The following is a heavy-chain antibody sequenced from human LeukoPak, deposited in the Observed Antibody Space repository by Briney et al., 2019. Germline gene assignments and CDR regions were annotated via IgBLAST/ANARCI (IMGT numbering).Heavy chain of an antibody. V-gene: IGHV3-66*01. CDR3: ARGHDYDSSVAY. J-gene: IGHJ4*02. CDR1: GFNFDIHA. CDR2: IYSGGST. D-gene: IGHD3-22*01. Sequence: GGSLRLSCVASGFNFDIHALNWVRQAPGKGLEWVSVIYSGGSTYYADSVKGRFTISRDNSKNTVDLQMNSLRAEDTAVYYCARGHDYDSSVAYWGQGTLVTVSS.